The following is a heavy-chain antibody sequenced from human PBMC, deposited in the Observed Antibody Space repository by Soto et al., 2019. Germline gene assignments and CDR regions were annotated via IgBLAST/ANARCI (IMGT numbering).Heavy chain of an antibody. J-gene: IGHJ1*01. Sequence: GGSLRLSFSASGFTFDDYAMHWDRQVSEKDMEWVSGINRNSGSIGYGDSVKGRFAISRDNAKNSLHLQMNSPSAEDTAFYYCVKDESINWYSGHFRHWGQGTLVTVS. D-gene: IGHD6-13*01. V-gene: IGHV3-9*01. CDR1: GFTFDDYA. CDR2: INRNSGSI. CDR3: VKDESINWYSGHFRH.